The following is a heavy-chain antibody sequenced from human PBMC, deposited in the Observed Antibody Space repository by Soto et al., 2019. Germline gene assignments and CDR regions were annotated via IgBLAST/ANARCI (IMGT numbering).Heavy chain of an antibody. Sequence: EVQLVESGGVVVQPGGSLRLSCAASGFTFDDYTMHWVRQAPGKGLEWVSLISWDGGSTYYADSVKGRFTISRDNSKNSLYLQMNSLRTEDTALYYCAKDNGAVAGNGFDYWGQGTLVTVSS. CDR2: ISWDGGST. D-gene: IGHD6-19*01. V-gene: IGHV3-43*01. CDR3: AKDNGAVAGNGFDY. J-gene: IGHJ4*02. CDR1: GFTFDDYT.